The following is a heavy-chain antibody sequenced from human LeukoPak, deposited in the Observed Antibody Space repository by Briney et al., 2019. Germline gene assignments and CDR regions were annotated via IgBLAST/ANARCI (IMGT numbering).Heavy chain of an antibody. CDR3: ARSFLWFPEGI. D-gene: IGHD3-10*01. CDR2: ISASGST. V-gene: IGHV3-23*01. CDR1: GFTFTNYA. J-gene: IGHJ3*02. Sequence: GGSLRLSCAASGFTFTNYAVSWVRQAPGKGLEWVSHISASGSTYYADSVEGRFTISRDNSRNTLYLQMNSLGDEDTAIYYCARSFLWFPEGIWGQGTMVTVSS.